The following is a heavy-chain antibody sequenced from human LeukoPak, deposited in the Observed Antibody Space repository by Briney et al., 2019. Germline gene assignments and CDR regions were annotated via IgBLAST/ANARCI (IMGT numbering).Heavy chain of an antibody. Sequence: GGSLRLSCAASGFTCSSYAMSWVRQAAGKGLEWVSAISGSGGSTYYADSVKGRFTISRDNSKNTLYLQMNSLRAEDTAVYYCAKDPDRYYYDSSGSGNWFDPWGQGTLVTVSS. CDR1: GFTCSSYA. CDR3: AKDPDRYYYDSSGSGNWFDP. CDR2: ISGSGGST. J-gene: IGHJ5*02. V-gene: IGHV3-23*01. D-gene: IGHD3-22*01.